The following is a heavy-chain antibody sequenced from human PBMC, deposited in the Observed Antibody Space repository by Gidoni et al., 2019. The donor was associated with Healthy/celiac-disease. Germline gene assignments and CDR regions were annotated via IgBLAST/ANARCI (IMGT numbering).Heavy chain of an antibody. CDR1: GFTFRSHA. D-gene: IGHD1-26*01. V-gene: IGHV3-23*01. J-gene: IGHJ6*03. Sequence: EVQLLESGGGLVQPGGSLRLSCAASGFTFRSHAMSWVRQAPGKGLEWVSAISGSGGSTYYADSVKGRFTISRDNSKNTLYLQMNSLRAEDTAVYYCANMRGHSGYDYYYMDVWGKGTTVTVSS. CDR2: ISGSGGST. CDR3: ANMRGHSGYDYYYMDV.